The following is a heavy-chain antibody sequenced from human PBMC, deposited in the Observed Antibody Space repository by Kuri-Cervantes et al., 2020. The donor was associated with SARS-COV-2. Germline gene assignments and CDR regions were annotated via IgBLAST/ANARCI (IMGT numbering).Heavy chain of an antibody. J-gene: IGHJ6*02. V-gene: IGHV3-48*01. CDR3: ARERFDV. CDR1: GFAFSDYT. CDR2: IGNSGSVI. Sequence: GGSLRLSCAASGFAFSDYTMNWVRQAPGKGLEWVSYIGNSGSVINYADSVKGRFTISRDNVKNSVYLQMRSLRAEDTAVYYCARERFDVWGQGTTVTVSS.